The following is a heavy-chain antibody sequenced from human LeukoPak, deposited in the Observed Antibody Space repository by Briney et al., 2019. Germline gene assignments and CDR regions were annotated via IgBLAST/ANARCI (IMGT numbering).Heavy chain of an antibody. CDR2: ISSRSIYI. CDR3: ATLGVRGAPYYFDY. Sequence: GGSLRLSCAASGFTFSSYSMNWVRQAHGKGLEWGSSISSRSIYIYYADSVKGRFTISRDNAKNSLYLQMNSLRAEDTAVYYCATLGVRGAPYYFDYWGQGTLVTVSS. J-gene: IGHJ4*02. V-gene: IGHV3-21*01. CDR1: GFTFSSYS. D-gene: IGHD3-10*01.